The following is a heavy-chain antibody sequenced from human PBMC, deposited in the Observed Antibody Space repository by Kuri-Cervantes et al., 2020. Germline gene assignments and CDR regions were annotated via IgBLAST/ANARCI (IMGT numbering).Heavy chain of an antibody. CDR1: GFTVSSNY. CDR2: IYSGGST. D-gene: IGHD6-13*01. Sequence: GESLKISCAASGFTVSSNYMSWVRQAPGKGLEWVSVIYSGGSTYYADSVKGRFTISRDNSKNTLYLQMNSLRAEDTAVYYCARASGYSSSWLSKYYYYYGMDVWGQGTTVTVSS. V-gene: IGHV3-66*02. J-gene: IGHJ6*02. CDR3: ARASGYSSSWLSKYYYYYGMDV.